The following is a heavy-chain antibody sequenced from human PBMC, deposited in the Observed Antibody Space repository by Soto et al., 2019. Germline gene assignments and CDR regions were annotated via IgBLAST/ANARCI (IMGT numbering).Heavy chain of an antibody. CDR3: AREVAGTKGDWFDP. CDR2: INPNSGGT. V-gene: IGHV1-2*04. Sequence: ASVKVSCKASGYTFTGYYMHWVRQAPGQGLEWMGWINPNSGGTNYAQKFQGWVTMTRDTSISTAYMELSRLRSDDTAVYYRAREVAGTKGDWFDPWGQGTLVTVSS. J-gene: IGHJ5*02. CDR1: GYTFTGYY. D-gene: IGHD6-19*01.